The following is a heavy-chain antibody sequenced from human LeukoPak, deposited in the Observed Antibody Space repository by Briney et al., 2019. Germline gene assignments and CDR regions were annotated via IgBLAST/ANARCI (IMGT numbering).Heavy chain of an antibody. CDR3: ARALWFAR. J-gene: IGHJ5*02. CDR1: GFTVSSNY. Sequence: GGSLRLSCAASGFTVSSNYMSWVRQAPGKGLEWVSVINSGGSTYYADSVKGRFTISRDNSKNTLYLLMNSLRAEDTAVYYCARALWFARWGQGTLVTVSS. V-gene: IGHV3-53*01. CDR2: INSGGST.